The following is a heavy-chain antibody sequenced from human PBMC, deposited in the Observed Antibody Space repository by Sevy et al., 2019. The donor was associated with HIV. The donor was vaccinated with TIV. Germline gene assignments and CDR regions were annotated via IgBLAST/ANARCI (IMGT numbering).Heavy chain of an antibody. CDR3: ARSWDYWGQMGY. V-gene: IGHV3-7*03. D-gene: IGHD7-27*01. CDR1: GFTFNNYW. J-gene: IGHJ4*02. CDR2: IKQDGSDK. Sequence: GGSLRLSCAASGFTFNNYWMTWVRQAPGKGLEWVANIKQDGSDKYDMESVKGRFNIARDNTKNSLFLQLNSLRAEDTAGYYCARSWDYWGQMGYWGQGTLVTVSS.